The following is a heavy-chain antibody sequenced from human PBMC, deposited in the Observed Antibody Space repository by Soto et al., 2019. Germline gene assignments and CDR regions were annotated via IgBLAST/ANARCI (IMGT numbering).Heavy chain of an antibody. V-gene: IGHV4-30-4*01. J-gene: IGHJ4*02. CDR1: GGSISSGDYY. CDR3: ARGLFWYDSSGYPFYFDY. D-gene: IGHD3-22*01. Sequence: PSETLSLTCTVSGGSISSGDYYWSWIRQPPGKGLEWIGYIYYSGSTYYNPSLKSRVTISVDTSKNQFSLKLSSVTAADTAVYYCARGLFWYDSSGYPFYFDYWGQGTLVTVSS. CDR2: IYYSGST.